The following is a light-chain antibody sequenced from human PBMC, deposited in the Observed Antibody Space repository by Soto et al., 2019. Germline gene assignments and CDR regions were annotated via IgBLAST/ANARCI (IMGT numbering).Light chain of an antibody. J-gene: IGKJ1*01. CDR3: VQFSHFPWK. V-gene: IGKV2-24*01. CDR1: QSLVYSDGNTY. Sequence: DTVLTQTPLSSPVTLGQPASISCRSSQSLVYSDGNTYLSWLQQRPGQPPRLLIYQISNRFSGVPDRFSGSGAGTDVTLKISRVEAEDVGVYSCVQFSHFPWKFGQGTKVEIK. CDR2: QIS.